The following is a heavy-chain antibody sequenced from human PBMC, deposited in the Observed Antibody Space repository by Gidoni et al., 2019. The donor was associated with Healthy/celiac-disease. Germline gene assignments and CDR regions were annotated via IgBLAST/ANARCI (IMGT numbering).Heavy chain of an antibody. Sequence: EVQLLESGGGLVQPGGSLRLSWAASGFTFSNYGMTWVRQAPGKGLEWVSSIGESGGTTYYADSVKGRFIVSRDNAKNKLYLKMNSLRAEDTAVYSCAKLYSSVTDFWGQGTLVTVAS. V-gene: IGHV3-23*01. CDR3: AKLYSSVTDF. D-gene: IGHD1-26*01. CDR2: IGESGGTT. J-gene: IGHJ4*02. CDR1: GFTFSNYG.